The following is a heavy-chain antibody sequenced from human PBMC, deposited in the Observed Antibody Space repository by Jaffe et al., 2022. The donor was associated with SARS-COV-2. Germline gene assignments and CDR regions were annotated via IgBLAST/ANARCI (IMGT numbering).Heavy chain of an antibody. CDR3: VRRSAAGTSQFEY. Sequence: QVQLVQSGAEVKKPGASVKASCKASGYTFTSYGISWVRQAPGQGLEYMGWISAYNGYTNYAQKFQGRVTMTTDTSTSTAYMELRSLRSDDAAVYYCVRRSAAGTSQFEYWGQGTLVTVSS. V-gene: IGHV1-18*04. CDR1: GYTFTSYG. CDR2: ISAYNGYT. D-gene: IGHD6-13*01. J-gene: IGHJ4*02.